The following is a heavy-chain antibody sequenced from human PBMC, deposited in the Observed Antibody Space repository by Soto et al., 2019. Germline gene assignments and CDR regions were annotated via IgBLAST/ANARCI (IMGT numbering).Heavy chain of an antibody. V-gene: IGHV3-30-3*01. Sequence: GGSLRLSCAASGFTFSSYAMHWVRQAPGKGLERGAVISYDGSNKYYADSVKGRFTISRDNSKNTLYLQMNSLRAEDTAVYYCARDQWGYSNYFSRASYYYYGMDVWGQGTTVTVSS. J-gene: IGHJ6*02. CDR2: ISYDGSNK. CDR3: ARDQWGYSNYFSRASYYYYGMDV. D-gene: IGHD4-4*01. CDR1: GFTFSSYA.